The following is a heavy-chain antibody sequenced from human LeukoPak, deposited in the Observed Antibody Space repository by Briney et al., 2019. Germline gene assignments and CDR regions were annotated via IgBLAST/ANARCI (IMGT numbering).Heavy chain of an antibody. CDR1: GGSFSGYY. D-gene: IGHD3-22*01. J-gene: IGHJ5*02. CDR3: ASRGTDSSGYYHANFDP. CDR2: INHSGST. V-gene: IGHV4-34*01. Sequence: SETLSLTCAVYGGSFSGYYWSWIRQPPGKGLEWIGEINHSGSTNYNPSLKSRVTISVDTSKNQFSLKLSSVTAADTAVYYCASRGTDSSGYYHANFDPWAREPWSPSPQ.